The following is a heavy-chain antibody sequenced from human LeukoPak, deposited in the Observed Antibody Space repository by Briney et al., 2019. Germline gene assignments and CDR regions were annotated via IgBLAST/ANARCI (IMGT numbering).Heavy chain of an antibody. CDR3: ARDGGGTGRPFDF. CDR1: GGSISIYY. Sequence: PSETLSLTCTVSGGSISIYYWNWIRQPAGKGLEWIGRIYNTGSTNYIPSLKSRVTMSVDTSNNRLSLNLSPVTAADTAVYYCARDGGGTGRPFDFWGQGTLVTVSS. V-gene: IGHV4-4*07. J-gene: IGHJ4*02. CDR2: IYNTGST. D-gene: IGHD1-26*01.